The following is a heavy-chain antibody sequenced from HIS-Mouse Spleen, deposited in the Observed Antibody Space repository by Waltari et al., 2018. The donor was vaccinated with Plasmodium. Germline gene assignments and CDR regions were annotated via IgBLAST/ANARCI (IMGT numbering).Heavy chain of an antibody. D-gene: IGHD6-13*01. V-gene: IGHV3-7*01. J-gene: IGHJ2*01. CDR1: GFTLSSYW. Sequence: EVQLVESGGRLVRRGGSLIRACAASGFTLSSYWMSWVRQAAGKGLEWVANIKQDGSEKYYVDSVKGRFTISRDNAKNSLYLQMNSLRAEDTAVYYCASSWYWYFDLWGRGTLVTVSS. CDR2: IKQDGSEK. CDR3: ASSWYWYFDL.